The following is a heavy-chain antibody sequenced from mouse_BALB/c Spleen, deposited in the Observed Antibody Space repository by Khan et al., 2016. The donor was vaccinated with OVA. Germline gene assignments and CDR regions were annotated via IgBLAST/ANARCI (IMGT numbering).Heavy chain of an antibody. D-gene: IGHD2-1*01. CDR2: INTYTGES. V-gene: IGHV9-3-1*01. CDR3: ARSDGNYKFTY. CDR1: GYAFTDYG. Sequence: QIQLVQSGPELKKPGETVKISCKASGYAFTDYGMNWVKQAPGKGLKWMGWINTYTGESTYVDDFKGRIAISLETSASTAYLQVSNLKNEDTATYFCARSDGNYKFTYWGQGTLVTVSA. J-gene: IGHJ3*01.